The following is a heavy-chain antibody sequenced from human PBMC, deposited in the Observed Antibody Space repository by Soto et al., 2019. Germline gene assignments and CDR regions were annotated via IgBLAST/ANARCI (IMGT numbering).Heavy chain of an antibody. CDR3: ASLYYYDSSGYYRGPDY. J-gene: IGHJ4*02. CDR1: GGSISSGDYY. D-gene: IGHD3-22*01. Sequence: SETLSLTCTVSGGSISSGDYYWSWIRQPPGKGLEWIGYIYYSGSTYYNPSLKSRVTISVDTSKNQFSLKLSSVTAADTAVYYCASLYYYDSSGYYRGPDYWGQGTLVTVSS. CDR2: IYYSGST. V-gene: IGHV4-30-4*01.